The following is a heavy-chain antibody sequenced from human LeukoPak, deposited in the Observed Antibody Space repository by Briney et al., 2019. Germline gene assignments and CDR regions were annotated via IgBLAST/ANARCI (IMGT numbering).Heavy chain of an antibody. CDR3: ARGSYTAFQH. CDR1: GFIFTNYF. CDR2: INHSGST. D-gene: IGHD2-21*02. J-gene: IGHJ1*01. V-gene: IGHV4-34*01. Sequence: GSLRLSCAASGFIFTNYFMSWVRQAPGKGLEWIGEINHSGSTNYNPSLKSRVTISVDTSKNQFSLKLSSVTAADTAVYYCARGSYTAFQHWGQGTLVTVSS.